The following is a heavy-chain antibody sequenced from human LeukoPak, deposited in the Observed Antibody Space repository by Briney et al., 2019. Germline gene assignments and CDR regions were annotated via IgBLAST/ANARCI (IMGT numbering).Heavy chain of an antibody. CDR2: ISYDGSNK. J-gene: IGHJ6*02. V-gene: IGHV3-30-3*01. CDR3: AREDSLYYYGMDV. D-gene: IGHD2-15*01. CDR1: GFTFSSYA. Sequence: GGSPRLSCAASGFTFSSYAMHWVRQAPGKGLELVAVISYDGSNKYYADSVKGRFTISRDNSKNTLYLQMNSLRAEDTAVYYCAREDSLYYYGMDVWGQGTTVTVSS.